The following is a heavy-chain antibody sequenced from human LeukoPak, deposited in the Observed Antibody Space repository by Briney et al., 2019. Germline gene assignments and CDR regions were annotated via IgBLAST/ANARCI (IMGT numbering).Heavy chain of an antibody. D-gene: IGHD5-18*01. J-gene: IGHJ4*02. CDR3: ARDLSGVTGYTYGRGIDY. Sequence: GGSLRLSCVASGFTSSSYGMSWVRQAPGKGLEWASYVSATGYTTSYADSVKGRFTISRDNAKNTVFLQMNSLRAEDTAVYYCARDLSGVTGYTYGRGIDYWGQGTLVTVSS. CDR2: VSATGYTT. V-gene: IGHV3-23*01. CDR1: GFTSSSYG.